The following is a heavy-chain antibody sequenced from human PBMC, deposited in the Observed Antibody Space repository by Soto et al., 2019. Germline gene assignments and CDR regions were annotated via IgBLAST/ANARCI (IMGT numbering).Heavy chain of an antibody. D-gene: IGHD1-26*01. CDR1: GYTFTSSD. J-gene: IGHJ4*02. V-gene: IGHV1-2*02. CDR3: GRGRSGQIVVFY. Sequence: ASVKVSCKASGYTFTSSDINWVRQAPEQGPEWMGEIGPESGATRYAQKFQGRVTMTRDMSITTVYMELNNLSPDDTAVYYCGRGRSGQIVVFYWGQGTPVTVSS. CDR2: IGPESGAT.